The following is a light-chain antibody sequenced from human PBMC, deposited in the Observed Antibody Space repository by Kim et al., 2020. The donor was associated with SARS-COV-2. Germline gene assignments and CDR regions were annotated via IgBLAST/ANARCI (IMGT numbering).Light chain of an antibody. Sequence: VRLTCTLSSEYSTYAIAWHQQQPEKGTRFLVRLNSDGSHTKGDGIPDRFSGSGSGAERYLTISSLQSEDEADYYCQTWGTGIPVAFGGGTQLTVL. CDR3: QTWGTGIPVA. CDR1: SEYSTYA. CDR2: LNSDGSH. V-gene: IGLV4-69*01. J-gene: IGLJ2*01.